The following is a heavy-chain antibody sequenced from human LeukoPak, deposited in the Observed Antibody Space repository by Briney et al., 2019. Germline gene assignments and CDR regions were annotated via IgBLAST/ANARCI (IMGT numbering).Heavy chain of an antibody. CDR1: GFTVSSKF. D-gene: IGHD5-24*01. CDR3: ATLGGMATTPFDY. V-gene: IGHV3-66*01. Sequence: GGSLRLSCAASGFTVSSKFMSWVRQAPGKGLEWVSVIYDGGTTYYADSVKGRFTISGDNSKNMLFLQMNSLRAEDTAVYYCATLGGMATTPFDYWGQGTLVTVSS. CDR2: IYDGGTT. J-gene: IGHJ4*02.